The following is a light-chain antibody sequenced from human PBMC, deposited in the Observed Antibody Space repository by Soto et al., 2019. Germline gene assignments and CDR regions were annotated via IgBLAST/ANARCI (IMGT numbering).Light chain of an antibody. Sequence: EIVLTHSPGTLSLSPWEIATLSCRASQSVSSTYLVWYQHKPGQAPRLLIHGASSRVTGIPDRFSGGGSGTDFTLTISRLEAEDFAVYYCQQYGSSPGTFGQGTKVDIK. CDR2: GAS. CDR1: QSVSSTY. CDR3: QQYGSSPGT. V-gene: IGKV3-20*01. J-gene: IGKJ1*01.